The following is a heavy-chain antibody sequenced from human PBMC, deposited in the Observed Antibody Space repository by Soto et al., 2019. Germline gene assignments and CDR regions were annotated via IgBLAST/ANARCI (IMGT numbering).Heavy chain of an antibody. J-gene: IGHJ5*02. CDR3: ASLWAPWARPYNWFDP. V-gene: IGHV1-2*02. D-gene: IGHD2-21*01. CDR1: GYTFTGYY. CDR2: INPNSGGT. Sequence: ASVKVSCKASGYTFTGYYMHWVRQAPGQGLEWMGWINPNSGGTNYAQKFQGRVTMTRDTSISTAYMELSRLRSDDTAVYYCASLWAPWARPYNWFDPWGQGTLVTVSS.